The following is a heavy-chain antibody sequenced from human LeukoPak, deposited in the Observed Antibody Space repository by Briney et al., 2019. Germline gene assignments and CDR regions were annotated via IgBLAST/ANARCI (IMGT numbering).Heavy chain of an antibody. J-gene: IGHJ3*02. D-gene: IGHD6-13*01. CDR2: ISGSGGSA. CDR3: AKDRIAAAGTDAFDI. CDR1: GFTFSSYA. V-gene: IGHV3-23*01. Sequence: GGSLRLSCAASGFTFSSYAMNWVRQAPGKGLEWVSAISGSGGSAYYADSVKGRFTISRDNSKNTLYLQMNSLRAEDTAVYYCAKDRIAAAGTDAFDIWGQGTMVTVSS.